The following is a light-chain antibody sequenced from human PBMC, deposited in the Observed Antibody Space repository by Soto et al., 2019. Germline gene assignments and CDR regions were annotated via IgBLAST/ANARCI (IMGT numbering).Light chain of an antibody. CDR1: SSDIGGYKY. CDR3: CSYTDIALDVV. V-gene: IGLV2-8*01. J-gene: IGLJ2*01. CDR2: EVT. Sequence: QSVLTHPPSSSGSLGQPVTISCTGTSSDIGGYKYVSWYQQHPGKAPKLMIYEVTKRPSGVPDRFSGSKSGNTASLTISGVRPEDEADYYCCSYTDIALDVVFGGGTQLTVL.